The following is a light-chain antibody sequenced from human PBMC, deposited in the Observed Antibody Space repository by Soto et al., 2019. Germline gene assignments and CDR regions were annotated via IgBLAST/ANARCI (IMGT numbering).Light chain of an antibody. J-gene: IGKJ4*01. V-gene: IGKV3-11*01. CDR3: QQRSNWLT. CDR1: QSVSSY. Sequence: EIVLTQSPATLSLSPGERTTLSCRASQSVSSYLAWYQQKPGQAPRLLIYDASNRATGIPARFSGSGSGTDFSLSFSSLEPEDCAVYYCQQRSNWLTFGGGTKVDIK. CDR2: DAS.